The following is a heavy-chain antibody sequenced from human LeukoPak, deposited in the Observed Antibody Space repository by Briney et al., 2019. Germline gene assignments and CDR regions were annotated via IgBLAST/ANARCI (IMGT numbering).Heavy chain of an antibody. CDR1: GFTFSSYA. V-gene: IGHV3-23*01. CDR3: AKSIAVAGTGAFDI. D-gene: IGHD6-19*01. J-gene: IGHJ3*02. Sequence: GGSLRLSCAASGFTFSSYAMNWVRQAPGKGLEWVSAISGSGGSTYYADSVKGRFTVSRDNSKNTLYLQMNSLRAEDTAVYYCAKSIAVAGTGAFDIWGQGTMVTVSS. CDR2: ISGSGGST.